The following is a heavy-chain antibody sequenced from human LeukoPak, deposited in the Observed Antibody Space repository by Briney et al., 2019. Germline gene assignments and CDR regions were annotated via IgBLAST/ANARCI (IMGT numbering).Heavy chain of an antibody. Sequence: PGGSLRLSCAASGFTFSSYGIHWVRLAPGKGLEWVAVISDDGTRKYYADSVQGRFTISGDNSRNTLYLQMNSLRAEDMAVYYCAREFSGYAFDIWGQGTMVTVSS. CDR2: ISDDGTRK. CDR3: AREFSGYAFDI. CDR1: GFTFSSYG. V-gene: IGHV3-30*03. D-gene: IGHD5-12*01. J-gene: IGHJ3*02.